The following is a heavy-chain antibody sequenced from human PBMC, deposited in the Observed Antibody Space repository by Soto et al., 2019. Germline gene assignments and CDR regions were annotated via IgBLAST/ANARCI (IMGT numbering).Heavy chain of an antibody. J-gene: IGHJ3*02. CDR3: AKDGSGYSYSPDGVGDAFDI. D-gene: IGHD5-18*01. V-gene: IGHV3-23*01. Sequence: EVPLLESGGGLVQPGGSLRLSCAASGFTFSSYAMSWVRQAPGKGLEWVSAISGSGGSTYYADSVKGRFTISRDNSKNTLYLQMNSLRAEDTAVYYCAKDGSGYSYSPDGVGDAFDIWGQGTMVTVSS. CDR2: ISGSGGST. CDR1: GFTFSSYA.